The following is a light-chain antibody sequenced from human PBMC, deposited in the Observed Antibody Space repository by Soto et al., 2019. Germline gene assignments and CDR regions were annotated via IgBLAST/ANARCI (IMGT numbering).Light chain of an antibody. J-gene: IGLJ2*01. CDR1: SNDVGGYDY. CDR3: SSYSGSSSPVV. V-gene: IGLV2-14*03. Sequence: QSALTQPASVSGSPGQSITISCTGTSNDVGGYDYVSWYQQHPDKVPKLIVYAVSDRPSGVSNRFSGSKSGNTASLTISGLQAEDEADYSCSSYSGSSSPVVFGGGTKLTVL. CDR2: AVS.